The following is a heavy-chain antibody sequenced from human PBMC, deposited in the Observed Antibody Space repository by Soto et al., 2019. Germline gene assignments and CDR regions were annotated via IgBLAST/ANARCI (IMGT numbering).Heavy chain of an antibody. V-gene: IGHV4-4*07. CDR3: ARVVSSWLVDAFDI. Sequence: QVQLQESGPGLVKPSETLSLTCTVSGGSISSYYWSWIRQPAGKGLERIGRIHTSGSTNYNPSLKSRVTMSVDTPKNQSSLKLSSVTAADTAVYYCARVVSSWLVDAFDIWGQGTMVTVSS. CDR1: GGSISSYY. CDR2: IHTSGST. D-gene: IGHD6-13*01. J-gene: IGHJ3*02.